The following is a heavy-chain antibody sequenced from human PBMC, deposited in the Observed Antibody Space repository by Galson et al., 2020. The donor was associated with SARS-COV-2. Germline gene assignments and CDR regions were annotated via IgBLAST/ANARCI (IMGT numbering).Heavy chain of an antibody. D-gene: IGHD3-22*01. CDR1: EFTFSSHA. J-gene: IGHJ4*02. V-gene: IGHV3-33*01. Sequence: GGPLRLSCAASEFTFSSHAIHWVRQAPGKGLEWVAQIFYDGIDKYHGDPVKGRFTISRNSSKNMVYLQMNNLKVDDTAVYYCARDGQLSSGLAFDYWGQGTLVTVSS. CDR3: ARDGQLSSGLAFDY. CDR2: IFYDGIDK.